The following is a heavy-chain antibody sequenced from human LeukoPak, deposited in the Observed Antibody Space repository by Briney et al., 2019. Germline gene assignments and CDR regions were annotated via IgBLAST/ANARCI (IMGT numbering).Heavy chain of an antibody. J-gene: IGHJ4*02. CDR1: GYTFTNYA. V-gene: IGHV7-4-1*02. CDR2: IHPSTGNP. CDR3: ARAIQSLGGLSLPDY. Sequence: ASVKVSCKASGYTFTNYAMNWVRQAPGQGLEWMGWIHPSTGNPTYAQGFTGRFVFSLDTSVSTTYLQISNLKAEDTAVYYCARAIQSLGGLSLPDYWGQGTLVTVSS. D-gene: IGHD3-16*02.